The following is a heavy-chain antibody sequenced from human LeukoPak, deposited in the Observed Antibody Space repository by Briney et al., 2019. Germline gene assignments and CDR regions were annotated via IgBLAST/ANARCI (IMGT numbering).Heavy chain of an antibody. D-gene: IGHD6-13*01. CDR2: ISDSGGSR. CDR3: AKDSLAAAGYFDY. J-gene: IGHJ4*02. Sequence: GGSLRLSCAASGFTFSSYAMSWVRQAPGKGLEWVSAISDSGGSRHYADSVKGRFTISRDNSKNTLYLQMNSLRAEDTAVYYCAKDSLAAAGYFDYWGQGTLVTVSS. V-gene: IGHV3-23*01. CDR1: GFTFSSYA.